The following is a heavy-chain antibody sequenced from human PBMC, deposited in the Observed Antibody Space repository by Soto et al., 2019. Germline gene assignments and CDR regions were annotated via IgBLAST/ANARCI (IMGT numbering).Heavy chain of an antibody. D-gene: IGHD3-3*01. V-gene: IGHV3-21*01. CDR2: ISSSSCYI. Sequence: GGSLRLSCAASGFTFSSYSMNWVRQAPGKGLEWVSSISSSSCYIYYADSVKGRFTISRDNAKNSLYLQMNSLRAEDTAVYYCARDAFFWSGYPPDAFDIWGQGTMVTVSS. J-gene: IGHJ3*02. CDR3: ARDAFFWSGYPPDAFDI. CDR1: GFTFSSYS.